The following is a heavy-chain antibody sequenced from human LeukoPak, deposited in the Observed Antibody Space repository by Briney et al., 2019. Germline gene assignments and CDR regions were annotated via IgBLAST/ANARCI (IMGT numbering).Heavy chain of an antibody. CDR2: ISSSSSYI. CDR3: AREPEGGGNAIDY. CDR1: GFTFSSYS. D-gene: IGHD4-23*01. J-gene: IGHJ4*02. Sequence: GGSLRLSCAASGFTFSSYSMDWVRQAPGKGLEWVSSISSSSSYIYYADSVKGRFTISRDNAKNSLYLQMNSLRAEDTAVYYCAREPEGGGNAIDYWGQGTLVTVSS. V-gene: IGHV3-21*01.